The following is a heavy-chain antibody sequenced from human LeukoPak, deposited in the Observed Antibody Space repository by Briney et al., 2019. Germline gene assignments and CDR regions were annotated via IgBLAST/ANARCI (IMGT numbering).Heavy chain of an antibody. D-gene: IGHD1-26*01. Sequence: SQTLSLTCAISGDSVSSNSAAWNWIRQSPSRGLEWLGRTYYRSKWYNDYAVYVKSRLTLNPDTSKNQFSVQLNSVTPEDTAVYYCARGSLSGSYFAAHFDYWGRGTLVSVSS. CDR3: ARGSLSGSYFAAHFDY. V-gene: IGHV6-1*01. CDR2: TYYRSKWYN. J-gene: IGHJ4*02. CDR1: GDSVSSNSAA.